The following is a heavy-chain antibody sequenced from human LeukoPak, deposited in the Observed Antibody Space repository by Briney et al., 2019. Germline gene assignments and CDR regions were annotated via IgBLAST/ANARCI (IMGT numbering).Heavy chain of an antibody. CDR2: INNDGSHT. J-gene: IGHJ3*02. CDR1: GFTFSDYW. Sequence: GGSLRLSCAASGFTFSDYWIHWVRQPPGKGLVWVSRINNDGSHTIYADFVEGRFTVSRDNAENTLYLQMNSLRAEDTAIYYCARGGGDHAFDIWGQGTMVTVSS. CDR3: ARGGGDHAFDI. V-gene: IGHV3-74*01. D-gene: IGHD2-21*02.